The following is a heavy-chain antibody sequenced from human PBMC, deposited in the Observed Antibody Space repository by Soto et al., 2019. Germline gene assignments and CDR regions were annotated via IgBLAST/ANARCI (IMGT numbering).Heavy chain of an antibody. Sequence: QVQLVQSGAEVKKPGASVKVSCKASGYTFNSYGVSWVRQAPGQGLEWMGWISGYDANTNYAQKGQDRGSLTTDTSTSTAYMELRSLRSDDTAVYYCARDGSYCDRAFDYWGQGTLVTVSS. J-gene: IGHJ4*02. CDR2: ISGYDANT. V-gene: IGHV1-18*01. CDR1: GYTFNSYG. CDR3: ARDGSYCDRAFDY. D-gene: IGHD3-10*01.